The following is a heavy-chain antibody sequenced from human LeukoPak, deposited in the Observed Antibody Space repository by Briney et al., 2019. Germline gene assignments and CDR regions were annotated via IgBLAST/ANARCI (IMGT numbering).Heavy chain of an antibody. CDR3: AHSWADFTADSRYVYL. D-gene: IGHD2-21*02. CDR2: IYWDDDK. CDR1: GFSLSTRGVG. V-gene: IGHV2-5*02. Sequence: KLSGPTQSPAPPTLTLTCTFTGFSLSTRGVGVGWIRQPPGKALAWLSLIYWDDDKRYSPSLKSRLTITKDTSKNQVVLIITNVDPVDTATYFCAHSWADFTADSRYVYLWGRGTLVTVSS. J-gene: IGHJ2*01.